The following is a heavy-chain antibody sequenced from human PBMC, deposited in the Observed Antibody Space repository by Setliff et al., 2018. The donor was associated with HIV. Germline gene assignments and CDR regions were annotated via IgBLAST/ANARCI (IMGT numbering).Heavy chain of an antibody. Sequence: SETLSLTFTVSDGSISSHYWSWIRQPPGKGLEWIGTIYHSGSTKHNPSLKSRVSISVDRSKNQFSLNLSSMTAADTAVYYCARDPGGLYCRSASCQGGWFDPWGQGTLVTVSS. J-gene: IGHJ5*02. V-gene: IGHV4-59*11. CDR3: ARDPGGLYCRSASCQGGWFDP. CDR2: IYHSGST. CDR1: DGSISSHY. D-gene: IGHD2-2*01.